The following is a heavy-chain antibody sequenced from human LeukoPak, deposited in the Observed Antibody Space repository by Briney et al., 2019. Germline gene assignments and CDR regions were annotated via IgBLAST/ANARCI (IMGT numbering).Heavy chain of an antibody. Sequence: PSETLSLTCTVSGGSISGYYWSWIRQPPGKGLEWIGYIYYSGSTNYNPSLKSRVTISVDTSKNQFSLKLSSVTAADTAVYYCARGGQWLVDYWGQGTLVTVSS. D-gene: IGHD6-19*01. J-gene: IGHJ4*02. CDR3: ARGGQWLVDY. CDR1: GGSISGYY. V-gene: IGHV4-59*01. CDR2: IYYSGST.